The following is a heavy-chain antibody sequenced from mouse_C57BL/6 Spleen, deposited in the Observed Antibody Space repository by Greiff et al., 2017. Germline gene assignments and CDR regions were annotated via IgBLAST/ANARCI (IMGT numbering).Heavy chain of an antibody. V-gene: IGHV1-72*01. CDR3: ARGGYGSSYGWFAY. J-gene: IGHJ3*01. CDR1: GYTFTSYW. D-gene: IGHD1-1*01. Sequence: QVQLQQPGAELVKPGASVKLSCKASGYTFTSYWMHWVKQRPGRGLAWIGRLDPNSGGTKYNEKFKSKATLTVAKPSSTAYMQLSSLTSEYSAVYDCARGGYGSSYGWFAYWGQGTLVTVAA. CDR2: LDPNSGGT.